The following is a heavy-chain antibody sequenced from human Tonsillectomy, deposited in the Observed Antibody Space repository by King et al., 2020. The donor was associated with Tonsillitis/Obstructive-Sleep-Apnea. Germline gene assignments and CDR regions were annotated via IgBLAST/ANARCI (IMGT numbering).Heavy chain of an antibody. J-gene: IGHJ4*02. CDR3: ARWEVLDY. D-gene: IGHD1-26*01. CDR1: GDTFTSYD. Sequence: QLVQSGVEVKKPGASVKVYCRASGDTFTSYDITWVRQAPGQGLEWMGWISAYNGNTDYAQKLQGRVTMTTDTSTSTAYMELRSLRSDDTAVYYCARWEVLDYWGQGTLVTVSS. CDR2: ISAYNGNT. V-gene: IGHV1-18*01.